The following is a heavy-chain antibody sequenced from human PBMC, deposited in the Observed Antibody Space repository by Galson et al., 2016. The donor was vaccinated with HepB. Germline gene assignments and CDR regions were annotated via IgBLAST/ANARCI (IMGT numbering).Heavy chain of an antibody. CDR1: GFTFDSYV. D-gene: IGHD5-12*01. CDR3: AKDSRIKWPSYFDY. V-gene: IGHV3-23*01. CDR2: TSYNDGTK. Sequence: SLRLSCAASGFTFDSYVMGWVRQAPGKGLEWVSSTSYNDGTKYYADSVKGRFATSRDNSKNTLYLQMNSLRAEDTAVYYCAKDSRIKWPSYFDYWGQGILVTVSS. J-gene: IGHJ4*02.